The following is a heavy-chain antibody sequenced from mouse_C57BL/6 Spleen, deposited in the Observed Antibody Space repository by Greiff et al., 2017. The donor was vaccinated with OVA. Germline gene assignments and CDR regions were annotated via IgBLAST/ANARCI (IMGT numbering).Heavy chain of an antibody. CDR1: GFSLSTFGMG. D-gene: IGHD2-3*01. V-gene: IGHV8-8*01. J-gene: IGHJ3*01. Sequence: QVTLKVCGPGILQPSQTLSLTCSFSGFSLSTFGMGVGWIRQPSGKGLEWLAHIWWDDDKYYNPALKSRLTISKDTSKNQVFLKIANVDTADTATYYCARNPYDGYYAWFAYWGQGTLVTVSA. CDR2: IWWDDDK. CDR3: ARNPYDGYYAWFAY.